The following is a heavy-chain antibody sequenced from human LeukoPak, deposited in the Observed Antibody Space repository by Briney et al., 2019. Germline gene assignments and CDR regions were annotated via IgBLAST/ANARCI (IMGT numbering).Heavy chain of an antibody. CDR3: ASTLPSISIPIYYYYGMDV. CDR1: GYTFTGYY. V-gene: IGHV1-69*02. D-gene: IGHD2-2*01. Sequence: SVKVSCKTSGYTFTGYYMHWVRQAPGQGLEWMGRIIPILGIANYAQKFQGRVTITADKSTSTAYMELSSLRSEDTAVYYCASTLPSISIPIYYYYGMDVWGQGTTVTVSS. J-gene: IGHJ6*02. CDR2: IIPILGIA.